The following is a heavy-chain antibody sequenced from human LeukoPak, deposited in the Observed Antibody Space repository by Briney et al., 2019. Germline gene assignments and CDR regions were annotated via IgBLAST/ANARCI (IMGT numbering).Heavy chain of an antibody. V-gene: IGHV4-39*01. CDR3: ARQTTGTFQWTFDY. CDR2: IHHTGTT. D-gene: IGHD2/OR15-2a*01. J-gene: IGHJ4*02. Sequence: SETLSLTCTASGGPISSNIHFWGWIRQSPEKGPEWIATIHHTGTTFYNPSLKSRVTVFVDTSKNQFFLRLSSVTAADTAVYYCARQTTGTFQWTFDYWGQGALITVSS. CDR1: GGPISSNIHF.